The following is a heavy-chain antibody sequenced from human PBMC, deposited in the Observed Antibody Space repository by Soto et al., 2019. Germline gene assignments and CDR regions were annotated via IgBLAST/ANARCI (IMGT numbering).Heavy chain of an antibody. J-gene: IGHJ3*02. D-gene: IGHD2-21*01. CDR1: GGSFSDYY. Sequence: SETLSLTCVVSGGSFSDYYWNWIRQPPGKGLEWIGEITHSGDTNYSPSLKGRVTMTVDTSKNQFSLKVRSVTVADTAVYYCARGESVVVPLDIWGRGTMVTV. V-gene: IGHV4-34*01. CDR3: ARGESVVVPLDI. CDR2: ITHSGDT.